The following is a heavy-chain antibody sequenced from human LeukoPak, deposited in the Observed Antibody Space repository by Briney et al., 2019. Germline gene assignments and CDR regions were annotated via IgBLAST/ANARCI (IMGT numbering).Heavy chain of an antibody. CDR3: ARIPYSSSSGYYYGMDV. J-gene: IGHJ6*02. CDR1: GGSFSGYY. Sequence: PSETLSLTCAVYGGSFSGYYWSWIRQPPGKGLEWIGEINHSGSTNYNPSLKSRVTISVDTSKNEFSLKLSSVTAADTAVYYCARIPYSSSSGYYYGMDVWGQGTTVTVS. CDR2: INHSGST. V-gene: IGHV4-34*01. D-gene: IGHD6-6*01.